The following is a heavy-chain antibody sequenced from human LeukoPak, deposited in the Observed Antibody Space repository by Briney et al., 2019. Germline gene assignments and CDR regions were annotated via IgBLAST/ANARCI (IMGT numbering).Heavy chain of an antibody. CDR2: IYYSGST. V-gene: IGHV4-39*07. CDR1: GDSITNSRYY. CDR3: ATSPHSSSWYSPPY. Sequence: PSETLSLTCTVSGDSITNSRYYWGWIRQPPGKGLEWIGSIYYSGSTYYNPSLKSRVTISVDTSKNQFSLKLSSVTAADTAFYYCATSPHSSSWYSPPYWGQGTLVTVSS. D-gene: IGHD6-13*01. J-gene: IGHJ4*02.